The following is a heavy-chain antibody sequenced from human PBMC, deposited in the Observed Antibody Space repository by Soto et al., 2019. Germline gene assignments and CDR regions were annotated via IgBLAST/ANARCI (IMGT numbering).Heavy chain of an antibody. CDR1: GGTFSSYT. CDR2: IIPILGIA. Sequence: GASVKVSCKASGGTFSSYTISWVRQAPGQGLEWMGRIIPILGIANYAQKFQGRVTITADKSTSTAYMELSSLRSEDTAVYYCWGVAATPYYYYYMDVWGKGTTVTVAS. J-gene: IGHJ6*03. D-gene: IGHD2-15*01. V-gene: IGHV1-69*02. CDR3: WGVAATPYYYYYMDV.